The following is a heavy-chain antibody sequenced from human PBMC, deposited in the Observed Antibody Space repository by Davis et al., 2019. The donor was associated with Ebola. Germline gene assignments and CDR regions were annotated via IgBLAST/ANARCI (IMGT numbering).Heavy chain of an antibody. Sequence: GESLKISCAASGFTVSSNYMSWVRQAPGKGLEWVSTISSSGDSTYDADSVKGRFTISRDNSKNTLYLQMNSLKPEDTAAYYCAKGGGDYGESQYYFDYWGQGTLVTVSS. D-gene: IGHD4-17*01. J-gene: IGHJ4*02. CDR1: GFTVSSNY. V-gene: IGHV3-23*01. CDR3: AKGGGDYGESQYYFDY. CDR2: ISSSGDST.